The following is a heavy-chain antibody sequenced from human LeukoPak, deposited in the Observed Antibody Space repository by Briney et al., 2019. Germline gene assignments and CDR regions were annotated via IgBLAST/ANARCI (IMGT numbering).Heavy chain of an antibody. CDR2: INPNSGGT. CDR1: GYTFTRYY. D-gene: IGHD5-12*01. V-gene: IGHV1-2*02. J-gene: IGHJ4*02. Sequence: GASVKVSCKASGYTFTRYYMHWVRQAPGQGLEWMGWINPNSGGTNYAQKFQGRVNMTRGTSISTAYMELSRLRSGDTAVYYCARPRGYSGYGYGYWGQGTLVTVSS. CDR3: ARPRGYSGYGYGY.